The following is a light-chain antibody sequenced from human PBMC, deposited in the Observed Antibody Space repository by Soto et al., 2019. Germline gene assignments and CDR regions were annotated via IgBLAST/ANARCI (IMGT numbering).Light chain of an antibody. CDR1: QSVSSSY. J-gene: IGKJ5*01. Sequence: EIVLTHSPGTLSLSPLERDTLXEMASQSVSSSYLAWYQQKPGQAPRLLIYDTSARATGTPDRFSGSGSGTDFTLTISRLDPEDFAVYLCQQYGGSPITFGQGTRLEIK. V-gene: IGKV3-20*01. CDR2: DTS. CDR3: QQYGGSPIT.